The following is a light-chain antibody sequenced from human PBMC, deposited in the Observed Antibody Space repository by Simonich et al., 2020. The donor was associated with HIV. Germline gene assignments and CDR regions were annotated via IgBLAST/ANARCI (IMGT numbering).Light chain of an antibody. Sequence: DVVMTQSPLSLPVTLGQPASISCRLSQNLVHSECNTSLNWFKQRPGQSPRRLIYKVSNRDSGVPDRFSGSGSGTDFTLKISMVEAEDVGVYYCMQGTHWQKTFGQGTKVEIK. CDR2: KVS. CDR3: MQGTHWQKT. J-gene: IGKJ1*01. CDR1: QNLVHSECNTS. V-gene: IGKV2-30*02.